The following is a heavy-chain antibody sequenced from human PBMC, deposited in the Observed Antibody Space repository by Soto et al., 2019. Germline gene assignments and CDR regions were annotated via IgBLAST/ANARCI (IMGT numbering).Heavy chain of an antibody. Sequence: LRLSCAASGFTFSSYGMHWVRQAPGKGLEWVAVIWYDGSNKYYADSVKGRFTISRDNSKNTLYLQMNSLRAEDTAVYYCARGPPGITIFGVAPDGFDYWGQGTLVTVSS. J-gene: IGHJ4*02. CDR3: ARGPPGITIFGVAPDGFDY. V-gene: IGHV3-33*01. D-gene: IGHD3-3*01. CDR2: IWYDGSNK. CDR1: GFTFSSYG.